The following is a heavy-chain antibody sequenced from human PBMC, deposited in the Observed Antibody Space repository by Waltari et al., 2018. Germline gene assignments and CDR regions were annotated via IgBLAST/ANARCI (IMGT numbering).Heavy chain of an antibody. CDR3: ARDHYYSKDV. Sequence: EVQLVESGGGLVQPGGSLRLSCEASGFIFSTYWMHWVRQGPGKGLVWVSRIGNGDWGCTSYADSGKGRFTIFRDNAKNTLYLQMNSLRAEDTGGYYWARDHYYSKDVWGTGTTVTVSS. CDR1: GFIFSTYW. CDR2: IGNGDWGCT. J-gene: IGHJ6*03. V-gene: IGHV3-74*01.